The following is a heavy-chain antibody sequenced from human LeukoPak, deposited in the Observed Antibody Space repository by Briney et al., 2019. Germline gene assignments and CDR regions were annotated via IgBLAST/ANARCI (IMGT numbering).Heavy chain of an antibody. J-gene: IGHJ4*02. CDR3: AREAVGATTFYFDY. CDR1: GGSISSHY. Sequence: SETLSLTCTVSGGSISSHYWSWIRQPPGKGLEWIGYIYYSGSTNYNPSLKSRVTISVDTSKNQFSLKLSSVTAADTAVYYCAREAVGATTFYFDYWGQGTLVTVSS. V-gene: IGHV4-59*11. D-gene: IGHD1-26*01. CDR2: IYYSGST.